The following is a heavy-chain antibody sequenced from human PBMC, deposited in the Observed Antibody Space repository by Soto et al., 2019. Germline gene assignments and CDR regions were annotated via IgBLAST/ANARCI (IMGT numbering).Heavy chain of an antibody. Sequence: ESLKISCKGSGYSFTSYWIGWVRQMPGKGLEWMGIIYPGDSDTRYSPSFQGQVSISADKSISTAYLQWSSLKASDTAMYYCARHLYNVSSGWYSYYYYYYGMDVWGQGTTVTVSS. J-gene: IGHJ6*02. CDR1: GYSFTSYW. CDR2: IYPGDSDT. CDR3: ARHLYNVSSGWYSYYYYYYGMDV. D-gene: IGHD6-19*01. V-gene: IGHV5-51*01.